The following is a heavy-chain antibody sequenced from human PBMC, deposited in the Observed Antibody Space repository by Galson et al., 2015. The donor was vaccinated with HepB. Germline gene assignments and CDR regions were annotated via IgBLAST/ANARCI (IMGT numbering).Heavy chain of an antibody. CDR2: IYSGGTT. CDR3: ARGSGGDPAFDI. V-gene: IGHV3-53*01. J-gene: IGHJ3*02. CDR1: GFTFSSNY. Sequence: SLRLSCAASGFTFSSNYMAWVRQAPGKGLEWVSVIYSGGTTYYADSVKGRFTFSRDNSKNTLYLQMNSLRAEDTAVYYCARGSGGDPAFDIWGQGTTVTVSS. D-gene: IGHD2-21*01.